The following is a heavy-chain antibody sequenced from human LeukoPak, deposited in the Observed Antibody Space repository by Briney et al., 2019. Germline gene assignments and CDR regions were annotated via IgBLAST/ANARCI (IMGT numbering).Heavy chain of an antibody. Sequence: EPSVKVFCKASGYTFTSYGISWVRQAPGQGLEWMGWISAYNGNTNYAQKLQGRVTMTTDTSTSTAYMELRSLRSDDTAVYYCARGQSRGNWFDPWGQGTLVTVSS. CDR1: GYTFTSYG. CDR3: ARGQSRGNWFDP. CDR2: ISAYNGNT. J-gene: IGHJ5*02. V-gene: IGHV1-18*01. D-gene: IGHD3-10*01.